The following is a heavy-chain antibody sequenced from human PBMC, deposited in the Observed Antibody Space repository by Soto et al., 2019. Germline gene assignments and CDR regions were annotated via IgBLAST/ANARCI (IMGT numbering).Heavy chain of an antibody. CDR3: ARPATDTAMVPYYFDY. J-gene: IGHJ4*02. CDR2: IYPGDSDT. D-gene: IGHD5-18*01. Sequence: GESLKISCKGSGYSFTSYWIGWVRQMPGKGLEWMGIIYPGDSDTRYSPSFQGQVTISADKSISTAYLQWSSLKASDTAMYYCARPATDTAMVPYYFDYWGQGTLVTVSS. CDR1: GYSFTSYW. V-gene: IGHV5-51*01.